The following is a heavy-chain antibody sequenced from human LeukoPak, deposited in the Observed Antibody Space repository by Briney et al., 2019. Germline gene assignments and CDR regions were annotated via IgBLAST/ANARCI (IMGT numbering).Heavy chain of an antibody. Sequence: SVKVSCKASGGTFSSYAISWVRQAPGQGLEWMGRIIPIFGTANYAQKFQGRVTMTRDTSTSTVYMELSSLRSEDTAVYYCARAPYSSSSGGFGYWGQGTLVTVSS. CDR1: GGTFSSYA. J-gene: IGHJ4*02. CDR2: IIPIFGTA. CDR3: ARAPYSSSSGGFGY. V-gene: IGHV1-69*05. D-gene: IGHD6-6*01.